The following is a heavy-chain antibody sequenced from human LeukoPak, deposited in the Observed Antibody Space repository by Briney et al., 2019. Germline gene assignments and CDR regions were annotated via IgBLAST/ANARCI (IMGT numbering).Heavy chain of an antibody. D-gene: IGHD3-10*02. Sequence: PSETLSLTCTVSGGSISSYYGSWIPQPPGKGLECIGYIYYRGGTNYNPSFKSRVPISVDTSKNQFYLKLSSVTAADTAVYYCARCSGSYSMYYFDYWGQGTLVTVYS. CDR1: GGSISSYY. J-gene: IGHJ4*02. CDR3: ARCSGSYSMYYFDY. V-gene: IGHV4-59*01. CDR2: IYYRGGT.